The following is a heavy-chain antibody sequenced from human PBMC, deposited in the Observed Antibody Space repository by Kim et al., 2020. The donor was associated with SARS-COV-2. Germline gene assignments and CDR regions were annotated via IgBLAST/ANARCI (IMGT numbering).Heavy chain of an antibody. CDR3: VRDNYWAFDI. V-gene: IGHV3-48*04. CDR1: GFTLSLYS. CDR2: ISYFSTTT. J-gene: IGHJ3*02. Sequence: GGSLRLSCATSGFTLSLYSMNWVRQAPGKGLEWVSHISYFSTTTKYADSVKGRFTISRDNTKNSLYLQMNGLRAEDTAVYYCVRDNYWAFDIWGQDTMVTVSS. D-gene: IGHD1-1*01.